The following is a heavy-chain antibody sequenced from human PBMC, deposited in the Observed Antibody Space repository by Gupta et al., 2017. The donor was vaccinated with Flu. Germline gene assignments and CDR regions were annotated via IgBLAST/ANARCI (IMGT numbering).Heavy chain of an antibody. CDR3: AASSYYDSSGYDKENDAFDI. V-gene: IGHV1-58*01. J-gene: IGHJ3*02. D-gene: IGHD3-22*01. Sequence: RLEWIGWIVVGSAKTNFAQKFQEKVTLTRDMSTSTVYMELSSLRSEDTAMYCCAASSYYDSSGYDKENDAFDIWGQGTMVTVSS. CDR2: IVVGSAKT.